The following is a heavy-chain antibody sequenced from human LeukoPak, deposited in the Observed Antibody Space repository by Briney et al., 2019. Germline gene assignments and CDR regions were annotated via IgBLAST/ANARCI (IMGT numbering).Heavy chain of an antibody. V-gene: IGHV3-20*04. J-gene: IGHJ4*02. CDR2: INWNGGST. D-gene: IGHD3-22*01. Sequence: GGFLRLSCAASGFTFDDYGMSWVRQAPGKGLEWVSGINWNGGSTGYADSVKGRFTISRDNAKNSLYLQMNSLRAEVTALYYCARGTYYYDSSGYRYLDYWGQGTLVTVSS. CDR3: ARGTYYYDSSGYRYLDY. CDR1: GFTFDDYG.